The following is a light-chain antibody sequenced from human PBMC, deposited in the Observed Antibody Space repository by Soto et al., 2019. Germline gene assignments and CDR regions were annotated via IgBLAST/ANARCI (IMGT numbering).Light chain of an antibody. CDR3: QQYNNGTPVT. CDR2: GAS. J-gene: IGKJ3*01. Sequence: EILMTQSPTTLSVSPGERSTVSCRASQRVYNNLAWYQQKPGQAPRLLIYGASTRATGIPARFSGSGSGTEFTLTISSRQSEDFAVYFCQQYNNGTPVTFGPGTNVDIK. V-gene: IGKV3-15*01. CDR1: QRVYNN.